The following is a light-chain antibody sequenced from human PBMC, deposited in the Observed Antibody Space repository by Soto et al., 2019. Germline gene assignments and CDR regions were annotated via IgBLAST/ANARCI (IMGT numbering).Light chain of an antibody. CDR1: QSVSSSY. Sequence: ELVLTQSPGTLSLSPGERATLSGRASQSVSSSYLAWYQQKPGQAPRLLIYGASTRATGIPARFSGSGSGTEFTLTISSLQSEDFAVYYCQHYVTSLTTFGQGTKVDIK. CDR3: QHYVTSLTT. V-gene: IGKV3-20*01. CDR2: GAS. J-gene: IGKJ1*01.